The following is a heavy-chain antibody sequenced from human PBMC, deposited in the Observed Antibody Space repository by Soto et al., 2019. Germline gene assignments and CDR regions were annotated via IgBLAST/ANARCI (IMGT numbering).Heavy chain of an antibody. V-gene: IGHV1-3*01. CDR2: INAGNGNT. CDR3: ASADVDIVATRNYYYGMDV. J-gene: IGHJ6*02. Sequence: ASVKVSCKASGYTFTSYAMHWVRQAPGQRLEWMGWINAGNGNTKYSQKFQGRVTITRDTSASTAYMELSSLRSEDTAVYYCASADVDIVATRNYYYGMDVWGQGTTVTVSS. CDR1: GYTFTSYA. D-gene: IGHD5-12*01.